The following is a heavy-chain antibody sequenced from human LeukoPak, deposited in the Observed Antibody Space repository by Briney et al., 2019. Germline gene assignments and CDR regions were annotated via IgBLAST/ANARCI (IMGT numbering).Heavy chain of an antibody. Sequence: GGSLRLSCAASGFTFSSYAMSWVRQAPGKGLEWVSAISGSGGSTYYADSVKGRFTISRDNSKNTLYLQMDSLRAEDTAVYYCARSVFWHGNAFDIWGQGTMVTVSS. D-gene: IGHD3-3*01. CDR1: GFTFSSYA. CDR2: ISGSGGST. J-gene: IGHJ3*02. CDR3: ARSVFWHGNAFDI. V-gene: IGHV3-23*01.